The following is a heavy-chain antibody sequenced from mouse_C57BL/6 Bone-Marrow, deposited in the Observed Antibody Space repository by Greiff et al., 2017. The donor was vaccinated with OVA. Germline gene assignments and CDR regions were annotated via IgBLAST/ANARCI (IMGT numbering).Heavy chain of an antibody. CDR2: IDPENGDT. CDR3: TAHYYVSRAYFDY. J-gene: IGHJ2*01. CDR1: GFNIKDDY. V-gene: IGHV14-4*01. D-gene: IGHD1-1*01. Sequence: VQLQQSGAELVRPGASVKLSCTASGFNIKDDYMHWVKQRPEQGLEWIGWIDPENGDTEYASKFQGKATITADTSSNTAYLQLSSLTSEDTAVYYCTAHYYVSRAYFDYWGQGTTLTVSS.